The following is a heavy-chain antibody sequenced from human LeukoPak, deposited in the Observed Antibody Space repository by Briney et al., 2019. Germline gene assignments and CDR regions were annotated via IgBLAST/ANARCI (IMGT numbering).Heavy chain of an antibody. V-gene: IGHV4-59*01. CDR1: GGSISSYY. Sequence: SETLSLTCIVSGGSISSYYWSWIRQPPGKGLEWIGYIKSSGSSNYNPSLKSRVTISMDTSKNQFSLRLNSVTAADAAVYYCARDGTVATNWFDPWGQGTLVTVSS. J-gene: IGHJ5*02. D-gene: IGHD5-12*01. CDR3: ARDGTVATNWFDP. CDR2: IKSSGSS.